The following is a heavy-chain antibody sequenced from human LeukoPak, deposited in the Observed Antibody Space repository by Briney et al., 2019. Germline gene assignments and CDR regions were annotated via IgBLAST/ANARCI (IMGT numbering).Heavy chain of an antibody. CDR3: ARAGGMDSSGPYFDY. V-gene: IGHV4-4*02. CDR1: GGSISSSNW. Sequence: PSGTLSLTCAVSGGSISSSNWWGWVRQPPGKGLEWIGEIYHSGSTNYNPSLKSRVTISVDKSKNQFSLKLSSVTAADTAVYYCARAGGMDSSGPYFDYWGQGTLVTVSS. CDR2: IYHSGST. D-gene: IGHD3-22*01. J-gene: IGHJ4*02.